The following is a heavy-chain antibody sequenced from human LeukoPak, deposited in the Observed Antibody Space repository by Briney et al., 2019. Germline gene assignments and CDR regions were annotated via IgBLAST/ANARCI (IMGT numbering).Heavy chain of an antibody. CDR3: AKDSRWEQTALDY. V-gene: IGHV4-61*01. CDR1: GDSDSSGSYD. D-gene: IGHD4-23*01. Sequence: PSETLSLTCTVSGDSDSSGSYDWSWIRQPPGKGLEWIAYISDSERTNYNPSLKSLVTISLDTSKHQFSLKLSSVAAADTVVYYSAKDSRWEQTALDYWGQGTLVTVSS. CDR2: ISDSERT. J-gene: IGHJ4*02.